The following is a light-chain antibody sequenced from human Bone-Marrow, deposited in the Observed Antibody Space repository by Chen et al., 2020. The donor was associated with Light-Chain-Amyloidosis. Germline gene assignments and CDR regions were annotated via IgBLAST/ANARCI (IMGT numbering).Light chain of an antibody. V-gene: IGLV2-18*02. CDR3: SSYSSGSTFVI. CDR1: SSDVGSYNR. CDR2: DVS. Sequence: QSALTQPPSVSGSPGQSVTISCTGASSDVGSYNRVSWYQQPPGTVPKLLIYDVSNRPSGVPDRFSASKSGNTASLTISGLQAEDEADYYCSSYSSGSTFVIFGGGTKLTVL. J-gene: IGLJ2*01.